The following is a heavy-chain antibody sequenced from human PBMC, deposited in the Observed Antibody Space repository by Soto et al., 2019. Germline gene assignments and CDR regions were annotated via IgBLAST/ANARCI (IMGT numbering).Heavy chain of an antibody. Sequence: ASVKVSCKASGYTFTSYDINWVRQATGQGLEWMGWMNPNSGNTGYAQKFQGRVTMTRNTSISTAYMELSSLRSEDTAVYYCARPLRFLEWLNFDYWGQGTLVTVSS. D-gene: IGHD3-3*01. CDR3: ARPLRFLEWLNFDY. V-gene: IGHV1-8*01. J-gene: IGHJ4*02. CDR1: GYTFTSYD. CDR2: MNPNSGNT.